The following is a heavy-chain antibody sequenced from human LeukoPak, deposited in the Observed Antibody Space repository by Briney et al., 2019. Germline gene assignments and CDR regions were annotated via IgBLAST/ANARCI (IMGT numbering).Heavy chain of an antibody. CDR2: ISNDGSNK. J-gene: IGHJ5*01. D-gene: IGHD6-13*01. CDR1: GFTFSSYG. V-gene: IGHV3-30*03. CDR3: ATDSSSWNIFDS. Sequence: GGSLRLSCAASGFTFSSYGMHWVRQAPGKGLEWVAVISNDGSNKYYADSVKGRLTISRDNSNNTLHLQMNNLRDEDTAFYYCATDSSSWNIFDSWGQGTLVTVSS.